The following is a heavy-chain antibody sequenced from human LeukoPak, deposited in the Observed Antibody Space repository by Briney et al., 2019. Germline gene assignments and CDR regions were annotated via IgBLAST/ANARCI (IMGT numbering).Heavy chain of an antibody. CDR3: ARGLRRDGYNFDY. D-gene: IGHD5-24*01. Sequence: PSETLSLTCTVSGGSISSYYWSWVRQPPGKGLEWIGYIYYSGSTNYNPSLKSRVTISVDTSKNQFSLKLSSVTAADTAVYYCARGLRRDGYNFDYWGQGTLVTVSS. J-gene: IGHJ4*02. V-gene: IGHV4-59*12. CDR2: IYYSGST. CDR1: GGSISSYY.